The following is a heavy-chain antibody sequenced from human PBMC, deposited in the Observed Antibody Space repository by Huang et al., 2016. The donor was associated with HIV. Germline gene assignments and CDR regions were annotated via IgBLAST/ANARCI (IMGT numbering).Heavy chain of an antibody. D-gene: IGHD7-27*01. Sequence: QVQLVQSGAEVKKPGASVIVSCKASGYTFSSIFLHWVRQATGQGPEWLGIIKPSRGVTNNAEKFQGKLTMTRDTSTSTIYREWRSLRSEDTAVYYWARLGPHRSRRYFDYWGQGTLVTVSS. J-gene: IGHJ4*02. CDR3: ARLGPHRSRRYFDY. CDR2: IKPSRGVT. CDR1: GYTFSSIF. V-gene: IGHV1-46*01.